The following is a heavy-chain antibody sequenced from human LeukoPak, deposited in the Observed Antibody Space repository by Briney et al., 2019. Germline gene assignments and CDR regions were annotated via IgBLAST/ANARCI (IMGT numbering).Heavy chain of an antibody. CDR3: AKILIWGVPPPNTFDY. J-gene: IGHJ4*02. CDR1: GFTFSSYA. D-gene: IGHD3/OR15-3a*01. V-gene: IGHV3-23*01. CDR2: ISGSGGST. Sequence: GGSLRLSCAASGFTFSSYAMSWVRQAPGKGLEWVSAISGSGGSTYYADSVKGRFTISRDNSKNTLYLQMNSLRAEDTAVYYCAKILIWGVPPPNTFDYWGQGTLVTVSS.